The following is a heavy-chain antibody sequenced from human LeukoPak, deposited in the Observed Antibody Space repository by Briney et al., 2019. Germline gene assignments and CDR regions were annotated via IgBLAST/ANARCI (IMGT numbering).Heavy chain of an antibody. J-gene: IGHJ4*02. CDR2: ISGSATNT. D-gene: IGHD3-3*01. CDR3: AKSGAQSGYSN. V-gene: IGHV3-23*01. CDR1: GFTFSSYA. Sequence: GGSLRLSCAASGFTFSSYATTWVRQAPGKGLEWVSSISGSATNTFYAYSVRGRFTISRDNSKSTLYLQMNSLRADDTAVYYCAKSGAQSGYSNWGQGTLVTVSS.